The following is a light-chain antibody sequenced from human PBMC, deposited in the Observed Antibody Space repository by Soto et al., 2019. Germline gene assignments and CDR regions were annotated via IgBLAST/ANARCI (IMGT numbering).Light chain of an antibody. Sequence: QSVLTQPPSVSAAPGQKVTISCSGSSSNIGNNYVSWYQQLPGTAPKLLIYDNNKRPSGIPDRFSGSKSDTSATLGITGLQTGDEADYYCETWDSSLSIFVFGTGTKVTVL. CDR2: DNN. CDR3: ETWDSSLSIFV. CDR1: SSNIGNNY. J-gene: IGLJ1*01. V-gene: IGLV1-51*01.